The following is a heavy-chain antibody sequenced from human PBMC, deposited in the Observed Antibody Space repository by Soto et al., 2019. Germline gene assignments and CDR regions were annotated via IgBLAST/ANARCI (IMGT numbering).Heavy chain of an antibody. CDR1: GGSISSSSYY. CDR2: IYYSGST. V-gene: IGHV4-39*01. Sequence: PSETLSLTCTVSGGSISSSSYYWGWIRQPPGKGLEWIGSIYYSGSTYYNPSLKSRVTISVDTSKNQFSLHLSSVTDADTAVYYCAGSRITATRYDYWGQGTLVTVSS. J-gene: IGHJ4*02. D-gene: IGHD1-20*01. CDR3: AGSRITATRYDY.